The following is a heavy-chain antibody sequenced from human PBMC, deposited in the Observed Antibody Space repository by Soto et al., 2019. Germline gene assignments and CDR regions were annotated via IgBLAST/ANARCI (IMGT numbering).Heavy chain of an antibody. CDR2: ISYSAKT. CDR3: TRGAGAPWVRFDS. J-gene: IGHJ4*02. Sequence: SENLSLTCGVSGYSITSGFYWGWVRQSPGKGLEWIGSISYSAKTFYNPSLASRLSIAVDTSMNQFSLRLTSVTAADTALYYCTRGAGAPWVRFDSWGQGTLVTVSS. D-gene: IGHD3-22*01. V-gene: IGHV4-38-2*01. CDR1: GYSITSGFY.